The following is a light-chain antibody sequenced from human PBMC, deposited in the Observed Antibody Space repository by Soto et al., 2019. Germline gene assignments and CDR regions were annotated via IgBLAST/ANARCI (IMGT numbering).Light chain of an antibody. Sequence: DILMTQSPSTLSACVGDRVTVTCRASQTIRNWLAWYQQKPGKAPKLLIYDASTLESGVPSRFSGSGSGTEYTLTVSSLQPEDFATYYCQQYDTYPLTFGGGTKVDIK. CDR2: DAS. CDR3: QQYDTYPLT. J-gene: IGKJ4*01. V-gene: IGKV1-5*01. CDR1: QTIRNW.